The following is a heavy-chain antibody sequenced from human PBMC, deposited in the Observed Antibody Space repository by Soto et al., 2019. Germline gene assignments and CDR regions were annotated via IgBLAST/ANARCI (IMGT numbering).Heavy chain of an antibody. J-gene: IGHJ6*02. CDR3: ARHGTYYDFWSGYYGYYYYGMDV. CDR1: GYSFTSYW. Sequence: GESLKISCKGSGYSFTSYWIGWVRQMPGKGLEWVGIIYPGDSDTRYSPSFQGQVTISADKSISTAYLQWSSLKASDTAMYYCARHGTYYDFWSGYYGYYYYGMDVWGQGTTVTVSS. D-gene: IGHD3-3*01. V-gene: IGHV5-51*01. CDR2: IYPGDSDT.